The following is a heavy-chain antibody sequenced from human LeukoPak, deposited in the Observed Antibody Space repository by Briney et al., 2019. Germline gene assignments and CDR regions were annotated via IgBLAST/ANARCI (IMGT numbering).Heavy chain of an antibody. D-gene: IGHD4-23*01. CDR1: GFSFSSYS. CDR3: ARGWLAETTVVTPYNY. V-gene: IGHV3-33*08. Sequence: GGSLRLSCAASGFSFSSYSMNWVRQAPGKGLEWVAVIWYDGSNKYYADSVKGRFTISRDNSKNTLYLQMNSLRAEDTAVYYCARGWLAETTVVTPYNYWGQGTLVTVSS. CDR2: IWYDGSNK. J-gene: IGHJ4*02.